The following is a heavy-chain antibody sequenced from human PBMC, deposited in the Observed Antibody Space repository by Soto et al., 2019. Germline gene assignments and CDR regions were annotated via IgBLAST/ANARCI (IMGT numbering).Heavy chain of an antibody. CDR1: GGSISSGGYY. CDR2: IYYSGST. D-gene: IGHD2-21*02. Sequence: QVQLQESGPGLVKPSQTLSLTCTVSGGSISSGGYYWSWIRQHPGKGLEWIRYIYYSGSTYYNPSLKRRVTISVDTYKKQLSLKLSSVTAADTAVYYCARICGVDCNYGMDVWGQGTTVTVSS. J-gene: IGHJ6*02. V-gene: IGHV4-31*03. CDR3: ARICGVDCNYGMDV.